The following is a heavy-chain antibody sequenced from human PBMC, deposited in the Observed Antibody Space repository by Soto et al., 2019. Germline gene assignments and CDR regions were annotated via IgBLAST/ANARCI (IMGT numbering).Heavy chain of an antibody. CDR3: ARVGTGSSTTLDI. J-gene: IGHJ3*02. V-gene: IGHV3-21*01. D-gene: IGHD3-9*01. CDR2: ITSASDYI. Sequence: GGSLRLSCVASGFMFTRSTMNWVRQAPGKGLEWVSSITSASDYIFYADSVKGRFTISRDNAKNSLYLQMNSLRAEDTAVYYCARVGTGSSTTLDIWGQGSMVTVSS. CDR1: GFMFTRST.